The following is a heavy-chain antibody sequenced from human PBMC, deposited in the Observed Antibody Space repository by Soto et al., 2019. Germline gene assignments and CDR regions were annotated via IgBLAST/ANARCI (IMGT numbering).Heavy chain of an antibody. CDR3: ARDPQGITIFGVVIGDHFDY. D-gene: IGHD3-3*01. J-gene: IGHJ4*02. V-gene: IGHV1-18*01. CDR1: GYTFTSYG. CDR2: ISANNGNT. Sequence: ASVKVSCKASGYTFTSYGISWVRQAPGQGLEWMGWISANNGNTNCAQKLQGRVTMTTDTSTSTAYMELRSLRSDDTAVYYCARDPQGITIFGVVIGDHFDYWGQGTLVTVSS.